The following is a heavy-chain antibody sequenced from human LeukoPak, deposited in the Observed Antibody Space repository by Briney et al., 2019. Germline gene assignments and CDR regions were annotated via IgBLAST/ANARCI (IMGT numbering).Heavy chain of an antibody. CDR3: AHIAARPGYLHAFDI. J-gene: IGHJ3*02. CDR2: IYYSGST. CDR1: GGSISSSSYY. D-gene: IGHD6-6*01. V-gene: IGHV4-39*01. Sequence: NPSETLSLTCIVSGGSISSSSYYWGWIRQPPGKGLEWIGSIYYSGSTYYNPSLKSRVTISVDTSKNQFSLKLSSVTAADTAVYYCAHIAARPGYLHAFDIWGQGTMVTVSS.